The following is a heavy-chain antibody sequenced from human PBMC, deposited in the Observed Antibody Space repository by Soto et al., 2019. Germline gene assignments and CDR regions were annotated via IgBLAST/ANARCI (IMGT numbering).Heavy chain of an antibody. Sequence: VQLVQSGAEVKKPGSSVKVSCKASGFTFSSYAMSWVRQAPGKGLEWVSAISGSGGSTYYADSVKGRFTISRDNSKNTLYLQMNSLRAEDTAVYYCAKERRYYGSGGNWFDPWGQGTLVTVSS. CDR2: ISGSGGST. CDR1: GFTFSSYA. J-gene: IGHJ5*02. D-gene: IGHD3-10*01. CDR3: AKERRYYGSGGNWFDP. V-gene: IGHV3-23*04.